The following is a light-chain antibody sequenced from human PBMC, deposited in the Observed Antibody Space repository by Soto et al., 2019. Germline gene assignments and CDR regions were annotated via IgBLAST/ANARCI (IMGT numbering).Light chain of an antibody. Sequence: QSVLTQPASVSGSPGQSITISCTGTSSDVGSYNLVSWYQQHPGKAPKLMIYEGSKRPSGVSNRFSGSKSGNTASLTISGLQAEDEADYYCCSYAGIPHVVFGVCTQLTVL. J-gene: IGLJ2*01. CDR1: SSDVGSYNL. V-gene: IGLV2-23*01. CDR2: EGS. CDR3: CSYAGIPHVV.